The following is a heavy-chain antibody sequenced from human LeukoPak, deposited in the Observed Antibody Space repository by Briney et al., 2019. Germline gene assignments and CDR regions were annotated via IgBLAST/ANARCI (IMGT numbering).Heavy chain of an antibody. CDR1: GFTFSSYS. V-gene: IGHV3-21*01. Sequence: GGSLRLSCAASGFTFSSYSMNWVRQAPGKGLEWVSSISSSSSYIYYADSVKGRFTISRDNAKNSLYLKMNSLRAEDTAVYYCARGKGYCSSTSCLNWFDPWGQGTLVTVSS. CDR3: ARGKGYCSSTSCLNWFDP. D-gene: IGHD2-2*01. CDR2: ISSSSSYI. J-gene: IGHJ5*02.